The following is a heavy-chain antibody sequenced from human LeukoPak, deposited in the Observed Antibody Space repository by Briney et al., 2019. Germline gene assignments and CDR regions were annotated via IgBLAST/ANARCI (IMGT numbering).Heavy chain of an antibody. Sequence: GGSLRLSCAASGFTFSSYSMNWVRQAPGKGLEWVSYISSSSTIIHYADSVKGRFIISSDNSKNMVFLQMNSLRVEDTALYYCVKAVDSGGYNFERGANYWGQGTLVTVSS. CDR1: GFTFSSYS. D-gene: IGHD3-22*01. CDR3: VKAVDSGGYNFERGANY. J-gene: IGHJ4*02. CDR2: ISSSSTII. V-gene: IGHV3-48*01.